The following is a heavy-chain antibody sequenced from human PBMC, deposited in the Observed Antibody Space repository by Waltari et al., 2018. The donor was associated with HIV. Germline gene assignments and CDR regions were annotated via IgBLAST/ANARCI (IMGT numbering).Heavy chain of an antibody. CDR1: GDSIMTGRYS. CDR3: ATSKVLSGNYFYGLDV. D-gene: IGHD3-3*01. J-gene: IGHJ6*02. Sequence: QVQLQESGPGLAMPSQTLSLPCSVFGDSIMTGRYSPSWLRLSAERGMEWIGRVYGGGNTYYNPSLRSRVTISIDTAKNQHSLNLTSVTAADSAVYFCATSKVLSGNYFYGLDVWGQGTTVIVSS. V-gene: IGHV4-61*02. CDR2: VYGGGNT.